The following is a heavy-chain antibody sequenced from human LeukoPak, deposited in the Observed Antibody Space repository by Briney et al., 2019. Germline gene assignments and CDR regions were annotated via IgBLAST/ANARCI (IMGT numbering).Heavy chain of an antibody. CDR1: GVSISSYY. D-gene: IGHD3-3*02. Sequence: SETLSLTCTVSGVSISSYYWSWIRQPPGKGLGWIGYMYTSGSTNYTPSLKSQVTISGDTSKNQFTLKLTSVTVADTAVYYCARERIRPSLGSDAFDIWGQGTMVTVSS. J-gene: IGHJ3*02. V-gene: IGHV4-4*08. CDR3: ARERIRPSLGSDAFDI. CDR2: MYTSGST.